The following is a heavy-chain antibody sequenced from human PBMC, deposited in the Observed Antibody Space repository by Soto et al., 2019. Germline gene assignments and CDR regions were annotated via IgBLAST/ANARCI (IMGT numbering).Heavy chain of an antibody. J-gene: IGHJ4*02. CDR3: AKAVFLSIIDY. V-gene: IGHV3-23*01. CDR1: VFTFISYA. CDR2: ISGSGGST. Sequence: PGWSLRLSCASSVFTFISYAMSWVRQAPGKGLEWVSAISGSGGSTYYADSVKGRFTISRDNSKNTLYLQMNSLRAEDTAVYYCAKAVFLSIIDYWGQGTLVTVSS. D-gene: IGHD2-8*01.